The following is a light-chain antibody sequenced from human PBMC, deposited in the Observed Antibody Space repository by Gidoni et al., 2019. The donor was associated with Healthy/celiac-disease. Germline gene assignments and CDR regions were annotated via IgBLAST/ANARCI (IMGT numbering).Light chain of an antibody. V-gene: IGKV3-15*01. Sequence: IVMSQSPAPLSVSPGERATLSCTASQRVSSNLAWYQQKPGQAPRHLIYGESTRATGIPARCSSSGSGTEFTLTISSLQYEDFAVYYCQQYNNWPLLTFGGGTKVEIK. CDR3: QQYNNWPLLT. J-gene: IGKJ4*01. CDR1: QRVSSN. CDR2: GES.